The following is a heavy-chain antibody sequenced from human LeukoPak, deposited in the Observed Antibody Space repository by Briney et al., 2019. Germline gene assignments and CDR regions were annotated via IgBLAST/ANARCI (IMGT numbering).Heavy chain of an antibody. V-gene: IGHV3-48*01. J-gene: IGHJ3*02. CDR3: ARDPGRQSEGAFDI. Sequence: GGSLRLSCAGSGFTFSTYSMNWVRQAPGKGLEWVSYITGTSSTIWYADSVKGRFTISRDNAKNSLFLQMNRLTAEDTAVYYCARDPGRQSEGAFDIWGQGTMVTVSS. CDR1: GFTFSTYS. D-gene: IGHD3-10*01. CDR2: ITGTSSTI.